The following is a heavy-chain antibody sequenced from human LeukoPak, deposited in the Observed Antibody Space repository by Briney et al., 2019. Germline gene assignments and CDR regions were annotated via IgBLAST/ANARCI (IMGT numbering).Heavy chain of an antibody. CDR2: IIPILGIA. Sequence: SVKVSCKASGGTFSSYAIRWVRQAPGQELEWMERIIPILGIANYAQKFQGRVTITADKSTSTAYMELSSLRSEDTAVYYCARDHSHRVLTMARGVIMYYWGQGTLVTVSS. V-gene: IGHV1-69*04. CDR3: ARDHSHRVLTMARGVIMYY. CDR1: GGTFSSYA. J-gene: IGHJ4*02. D-gene: IGHD3-10*01.